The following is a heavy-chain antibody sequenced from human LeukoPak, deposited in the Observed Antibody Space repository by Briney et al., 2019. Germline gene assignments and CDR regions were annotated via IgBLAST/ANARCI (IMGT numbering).Heavy chain of an antibody. Sequence: SETLSLTCAVYGGSFSGDFWSWIRQSPGKGLEWIGEINHGGSTTYNPSLQSRVTMSVDTSTNQISLKMTSVTAADTAIYYCARVGDGYLNNLDYWGQGTLVTVSS. D-gene: IGHD5-18*01. CDR3: ARVGDGYLNNLDY. V-gene: IGHV4-34*01. CDR2: INHGGST. CDR1: GGSFSGDF. J-gene: IGHJ4*02.